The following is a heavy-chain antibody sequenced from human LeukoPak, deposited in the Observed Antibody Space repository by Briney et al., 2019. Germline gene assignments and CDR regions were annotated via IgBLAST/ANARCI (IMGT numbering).Heavy chain of an antibody. D-gene: IGHD6-19*01. CDR1: GFTFTSYG. J-gene: IGHJ4*02. CDR2: IWYDGSNK. V-gene: IGHV3-33*01. CDR3: ARDRPNSSGWLDY. Sequence: RGSLRHSCAPSGFTFTSYGMHWVRQAPGEGLGWVAVIWYDGSNKYYADSVKGRFTISRDNSKNKLYLQMKSLKAEDTAVYYCARDRPNSSGWLDYWGQGTLVTVSS.